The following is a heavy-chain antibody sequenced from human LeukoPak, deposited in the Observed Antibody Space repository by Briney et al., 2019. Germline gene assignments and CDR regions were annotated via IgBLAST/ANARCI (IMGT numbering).Heavy chain of an antibody. D-gene: IGHD3-22*01. CDR1: GGSMSFYY. CDR2: IYYTGST. J-gene: IGHJ4*02. Sequence: SETLFLTCTVSGGSMSFYYWNWIRQSPGKGLEWIGYIYYTGSTKYNPSFQSRVTISVDKSENQFSLNLYSVTAADTAVYYCARVGYYDSSGYLDYWGQGTQVTVSS. V-gene: IGHV4-59*01. CDR3: ARVGYYDSSGYLDY.